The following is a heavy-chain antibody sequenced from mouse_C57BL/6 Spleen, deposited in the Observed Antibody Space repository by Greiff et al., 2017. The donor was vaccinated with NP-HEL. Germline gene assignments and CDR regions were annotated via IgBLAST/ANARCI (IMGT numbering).Heavy chain of an antibody. CDR2: IYPGDGDT. V-gene: IGHV1-80*01. Sequence: VKLQQSGAELVKPGASVKISCKASGYAFSSYWMNWVKQRPGKGLEWIGQIYPGDGDTNYNGKFKGKATLTADKSSSTAYMQLSSLTSEDSAVYFCAREGSNYWYFDVWGTGTTVTVSS. CDR1: GYAFSSYW. J-gene: IGHJ1*03. D-gene: IGHD1-1*01. CDR3: AREGSNYWYFDV.